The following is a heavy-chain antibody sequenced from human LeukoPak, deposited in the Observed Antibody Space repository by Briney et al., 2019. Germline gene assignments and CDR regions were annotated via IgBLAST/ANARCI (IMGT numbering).Heavy chain of an antibody. D-gene: IGHD3-22*01. V-gene: IGHV3-23*01. CDR2: ISGSGGST. Sequence: PGGSLRLSCAASGFTFSSYAMSWVRQAPGKGLEWVSAISGSGGSTYYADSVKGRFTISRDNSKNTLYLQMNSLRAEDTAVYYCAKDSPAYYYDSSGYHLLGVEYFQHWGQGTLVTVSS. CDR1: GFTFSSYA. J-gene: IGHJ1*01. CDR3: AKDSPAYYYDSSGYHLLGVEYFQH.